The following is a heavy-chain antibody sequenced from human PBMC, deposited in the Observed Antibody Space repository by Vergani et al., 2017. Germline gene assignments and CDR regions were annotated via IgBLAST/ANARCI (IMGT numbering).Heavy chain of an antibody. J-gene: IGHJ4*02. CDR1: GGSISSGAYY. Sequence: QVQLQESGPGLVKPSQTLSLTCTVSGGSISSGAYYWSWIRQPPGKGLEWIGYIYYSGSTYYNPSLKSRVTISVDTSKNQFSLKLSSVTAADTAVYYCARESIQLWSSFDYWGQGTLVTVSS. CDR3: ARESIQLWSSFDY. D-gene: IGHD5-18*01. V-gene: IGHV4-30-4*08. CDR2: IYYSGST.